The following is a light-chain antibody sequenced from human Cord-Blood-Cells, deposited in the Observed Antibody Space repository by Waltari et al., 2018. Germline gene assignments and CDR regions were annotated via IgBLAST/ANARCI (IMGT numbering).Light chain of an antibody. CDR3: CSYAGSYTYV. V-gene: IGLV2-11*01. J-gene: IGLJ1*01. CDR2: DVS. CDR1: SSDVGGYNY. Sequence: QSALAQPRSVSGSPGQSVTISCTGNSSDVGGYNYVPWYQQHQGKAPKLMIYDVSKRPSGVPDRFSGSKSGNTASLTISGLQAEDEADYYCCSYAGSYTYVFGTGTKVTVL.